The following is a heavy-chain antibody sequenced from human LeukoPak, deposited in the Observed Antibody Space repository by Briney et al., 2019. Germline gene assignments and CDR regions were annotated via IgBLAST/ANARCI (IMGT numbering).Heavy chain of an antibody. CDR3: ARGSYLLRYFDWSDAFGI. CDR1: GYTFTSYG. V-gene: IGHV1-18*01. D-gene: IGHD3-9*01. CDR2: ISAYNGNT. Sequence: ASVKVSCKASGYTFTSYGISWVRQAPGQGLEWMGWISAYNGNTNYAQKLQGRVTMTTDTSTSTAYMELRSLRSDDTAVYYCARGSYLLRYFDWSDAFGIWGQGTMVTVSS. J-gene: IGHJ3*02.